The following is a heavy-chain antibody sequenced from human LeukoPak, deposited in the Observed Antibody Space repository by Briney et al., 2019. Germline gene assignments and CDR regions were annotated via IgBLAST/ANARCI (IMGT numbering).Heavy chain of an antibody. Sequence: PSETLSLNCTVSGGSISSYYWSWLRHPPGQGLEGSGYIYYSGSTNYNPSLKSRVTISVDTSKNQFSLKLSSVTAADTAVYYCARLKGQLVGPEYYYYGMDVWGQGTTVSVSS. J-gene: IGHJ6*02. V-gene: IGHV4-59*08. CDR2: IYYSGST. D-gene: IGHD6-13*01. CDR1: GGSISSYY. CDR3: ARLKGQLVGPEYYYYGMDV.